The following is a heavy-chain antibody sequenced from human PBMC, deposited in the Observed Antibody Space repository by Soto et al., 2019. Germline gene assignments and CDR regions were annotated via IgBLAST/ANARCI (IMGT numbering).Heavy chain of an antibody. CDR2: ISWNSGSI. J-gene: IGHJ4*02. Sequence: GGSLRLSCAASGFTFDDYDMHWVRQAPGKGLEWVSGISWNSGSIGYADSVKGRFTISRDNAKNSLYLQMNSLRAEDTALYYCAKGLVRFLKWSPFDYWGQGTLVTVSS. CDR3: AKGLVRFLKWSPFDY. V-gene: IGHV3-9*01. D-gene: IGHD3-3*01. CDR1: GFTFDDYD.